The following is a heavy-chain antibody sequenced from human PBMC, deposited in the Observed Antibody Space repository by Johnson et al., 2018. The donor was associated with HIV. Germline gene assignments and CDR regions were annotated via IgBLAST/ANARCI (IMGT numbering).Heavy chain of an antibody. CDR1: GFTFSSYG. CDR2: ISYDGSNK. Sequence: QVQLVESGGGVVQPGRSLRLSCEVSGFTFSSYGMHWVRRAPGKGLEWVAVISYDGSNKYYADSVKGRFTISRDNSKNTLYLQMNSLRAEDTAVYYCAKSGFSGSYQGAYDIWGQGTMVTVSS. J-gene: IGHJ3*02. CDR3: AKSGFSGSYQGAYDI. V-gene: IGHV3-30*18. D-gene: IGHD1-26*01.